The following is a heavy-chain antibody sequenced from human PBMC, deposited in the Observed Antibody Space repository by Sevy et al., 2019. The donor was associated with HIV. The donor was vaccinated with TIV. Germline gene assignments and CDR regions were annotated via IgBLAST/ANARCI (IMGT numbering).Heavy chain of an antibody. D-gene: IGHD5-18*01. Sequence: GGSLRLSCAASGFTFSSYWMSWVRQAPGKGLEWVATMKEYGSEMSYVDSVKGRFTISRDNAKNSLYLQMNSLTVDDTALYYCVREGLGGFSYSLDCWGQGTLVSVSS. V-gene: IGHV3-7*01. CDR2: MKEYGSEM. CDR3: VREGLGGFSYSLDC. J-gene: IGHJ4*02. CDR1: GFTFSSYW.